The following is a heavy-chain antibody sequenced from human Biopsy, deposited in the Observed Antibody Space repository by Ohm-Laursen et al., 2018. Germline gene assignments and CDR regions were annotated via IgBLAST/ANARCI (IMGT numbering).Heavy chain of an antibody. CDR2: IYYSGST. V-gene: IGHV4-59*01. CDR1: GGSISSDY. Sequence: SQTLSRTCIVSGGSISSDYWSWIRQTPGKGLEWIGYIYYSGSTNYNPSLKSRVTISVDTSKNQFSLRLNSVTAADTAVYYCARATNSTGWPYYYFYGMDVWGQGTTVTVSS. CDR3: ARATNSTGWPYYYFYGMDV. D-gene: IGHD2/OR15-2a*01. J-gene: IGHJ6*02.